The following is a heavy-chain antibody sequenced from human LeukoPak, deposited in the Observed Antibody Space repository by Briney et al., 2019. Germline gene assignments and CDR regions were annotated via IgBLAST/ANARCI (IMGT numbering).Heavy chain of an antibody. D-gene: IGHD3-16*01. CDR3: ARITLSWKEFDC. CDR2: IYYSGST. CDR1: GGSIRNGDHY. V-gene: IGHV4-31*03. Sequence: SETLSLTCTVSGGSIRNGDHYWSWIRQHPGKGLEWIGHIYYSGSTYYNPSLKSRGIISVETSKNQFSLKLSSVTAADTAAYYCARITLSWKEFDCWGQGTLVTVSS. J-gene: IGHJ4*02.